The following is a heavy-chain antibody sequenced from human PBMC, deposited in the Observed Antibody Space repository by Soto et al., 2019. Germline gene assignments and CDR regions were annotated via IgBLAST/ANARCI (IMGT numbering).Heavy chain of an antibody. CDR1: GYTFTSYG. J-gene: IGHJ5*02. CDR2: ISAYNGNT. V-gene: IGHV1-18*01. Sequence: QVQLVQSGAEVKKPGASVKVSCKASGYTFTSYGISWVRQAPGQGLEWMGWISAYNGNTNYAQRLQGRVTMTTDTSMSTAYMELRSLRSDDTAVYYCARVGRGLRYQPLMGGWFDPWGQGTLVTVSS. D-gene: IGHD2-2*01. CDR3: ARVGRGLRYQPLMGGWFDP.